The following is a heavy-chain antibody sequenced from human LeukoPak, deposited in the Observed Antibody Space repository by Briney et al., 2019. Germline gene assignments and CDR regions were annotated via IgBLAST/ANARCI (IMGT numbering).Heavy chain of an antibody. CDR1: GYSFTPYW. CDR2: IYPGDSDA. Sequence: GESLKISCRGSGYSFTPYWIGWVRQMPGKGLEWMGIIYPGDSDARYSPSFQGQVTISADKSISTAYLQWSSLKASDTAMYYCARTHTYYYDSSGYFGRDDYFDYWGQGTLVTVSS. V-gene: IGHV5-51*01. CDR3: ARTHTYYYDSSGYFGRDDYFDY. J-gene: IGHJ4*02. D-gene: IGHD3-22*01.